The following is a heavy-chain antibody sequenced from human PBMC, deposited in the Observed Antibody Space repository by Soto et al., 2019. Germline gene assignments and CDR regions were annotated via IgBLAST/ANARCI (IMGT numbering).Heavy chain of an antibody. V-gene: IGHV4-39*01. CDR3: ARLRGPGDYYDNRMDL. Sequence: QLQLQESGPGLVEPSETLSLGCTVSGGSIIGSTYYWGWIRQPPGRGLEWIGRIHSSGNTYYNPSLKSRVTMSVETSKNQVSLKLNSVTAADQSVYYCARLRGPGDYYDNRMDLWGQGTLVIVSS. J-gene: IGHJ4*02. D-gene: IGHD3-22*01. CDR2: IHSSGNT. CDR1: GGSIIGSTYY.